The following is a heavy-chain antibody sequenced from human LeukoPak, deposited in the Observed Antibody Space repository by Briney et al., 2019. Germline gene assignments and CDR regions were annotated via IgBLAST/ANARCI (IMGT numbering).Heavy chain of an antibody. CDR2: ISSSGSTR. J-gene: IGHJ3*02. Sequence: SGGSLRLSCAASGFTFSRNGMTWVRQAPGKGREWVSYISSSGSTRYYADSVKGRFTISRDNAKNSLYLQMNSLRAEDTALYYCARYREIVGAIRDAFDIWGQGTMVTVSS. D-gene: IGHD1-26*01. V-gene: IGHV3-48*04. CDR1: GFTFSRNG. CDR3: ARYREIVGAIRDAFDI.